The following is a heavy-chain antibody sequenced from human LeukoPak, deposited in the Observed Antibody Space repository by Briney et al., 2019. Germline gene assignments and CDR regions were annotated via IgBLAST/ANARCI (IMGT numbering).Heavy chain of an antibody. CDR2: INQDGRIK. CDR3: ARILPGAVGDVLDL. J-gene: IGHJ3*01. CDR1: GFTFSIYW. V-gene: IGHV3-7*01. D-gene: IGHD6-19*01. Sequence: GGSLRLSCAASGFTFSIYWMNWVRRAPGRGLEWVANINQDGRIKYSVGSVMGRFTISRDNAENSLYLQMNSLRDEDTAVYYCARILPGAVGDVLDLWGQGTKVTVTS.